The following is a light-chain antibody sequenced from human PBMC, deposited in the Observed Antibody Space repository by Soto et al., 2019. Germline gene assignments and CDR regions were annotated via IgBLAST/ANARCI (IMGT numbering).Light chain of an antibody. V-gene: IGLV2-8*01. CDR1: SSDVGGYNY. CDR3: SSYAGSNNLYV. J-gene: IGLJ1*01. CDR2: EVS. Sequence: QSVLIQPASVSGSPGQSITISCTGTSSDVGGYNYVSWYQQHPGKAPKLMIYEVSKRPSGVPDRFSGSKSGNTASLTVSGLQAEDEADYYCSSYAGSNNLYVFGTGTKVTVL.